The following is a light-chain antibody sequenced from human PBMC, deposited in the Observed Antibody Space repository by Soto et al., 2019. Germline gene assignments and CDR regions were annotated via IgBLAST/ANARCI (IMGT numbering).Light chain of an antibody. Sequence: DVQITHSPSSLSSSVLYIFTITCLASQPISNYLNWYQQKAGEAPKVLIFGASSLQTGVPSKFSGSGYGTDFTLIINNLHPDDFATYYCQQTHAVPLTFGQGTRLEIK. J-gene: IGKJ5*01. V-gene: IGKV1-39*01. CDR3: QQTHAVPLT. CDR1: QPISNY. CDR2: GAS.